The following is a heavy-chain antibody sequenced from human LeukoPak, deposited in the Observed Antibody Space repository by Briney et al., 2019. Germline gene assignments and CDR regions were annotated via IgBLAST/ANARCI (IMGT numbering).Heavy chain of an antibody. J-gene: IGHJ4*02. V-gene: IGHV4-34*01. CDR3: ARGPFYGDYDY. CDR2: INHSGST. D-gene: IGHD4-17*01. Sequence: WSWIRQXPGKGLEWIGEINHSGSTNYNPSLKSRVTISVDTSKNQFSLKLSSVTAADTAVYYCARGPFYGDYDYWGQGTLVTVSS.